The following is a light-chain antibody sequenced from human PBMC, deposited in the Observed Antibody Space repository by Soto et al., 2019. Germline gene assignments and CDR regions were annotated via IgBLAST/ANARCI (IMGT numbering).Light chain of an antibody. CDR2: VNS. V-gene: IGLV1-40*01. CDR1: SSNIGAGYN. J-gene: IGLJ2*01. CDR3: QSYDRSLSGVV. Sequence: QPVLTQPPSVSGAPGQRVTISCTGSSSNIGAGYNVHWYQQLPGTAPKLLIYVNSNRPSGVPDRFSGSKSATSASLAITGLQAEDEADYYCQSYDRSLSGVVFGGGTKLTVL.